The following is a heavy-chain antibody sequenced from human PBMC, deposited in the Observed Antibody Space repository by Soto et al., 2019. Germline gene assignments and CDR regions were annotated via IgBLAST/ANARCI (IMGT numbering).Heavy chain of an antibody. D-gene: IGHD5-18*01. CDR1: GGSFSGYY. J-gene: IGHJ6*02. CDR3: ARGDGYSYGTYYYYDGMDV. CDR2: INHSGST. Sequence: QVQLQQWGAGLLKPSETLSLTCAVYGGSFSGYYWSWIRQPPGKGLEWIGEINHSGSTNYNPSLKSRVTISVDTSKNQFSLKLSSVTAADTAVYYCARGDGYSYGTYYYYDGMDVWGQGTTVTVSS. V-gene: IGHV4-34*01.